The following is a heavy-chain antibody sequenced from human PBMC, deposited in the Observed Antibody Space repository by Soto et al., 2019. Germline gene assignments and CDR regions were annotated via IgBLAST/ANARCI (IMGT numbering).Heavy chain of an antibody. D-gene: IGHD5-18*01. CDR2: ISAYNANT. CDR1: GYTFTSYG. CDR3: ASSLLVGYGLEGESD. Sequence: QVQLVQSGAEVKKPGASVKVSCKASGYTFTSYGISWVRQAPGHGLEWMGWISAYNANTNYAQKLQGRVTTNTDTSTSTAYMELRSLRADDTAVYYCASSLLVGYGLEGESDWGQGTLGTVSS. J-gene: IGHJ4*02. V-gene: IGHV1-18*01.